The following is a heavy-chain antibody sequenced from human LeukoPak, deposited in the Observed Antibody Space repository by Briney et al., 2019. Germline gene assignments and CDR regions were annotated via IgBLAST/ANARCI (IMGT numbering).Heavy chain of an antibody. V-gene: IGHV4-39*06. CDR3: ARGQHPYYYGSGSLLFDP. D-gene: IGHD3-10*01. CDR1: GGSISSSSYY. CDR2: IYYSGSS. Sequence: SETLSLTCTVSGGSISSSSYYWGWIRQPPGEGLEWVGGIYYSGSSYYNPSLKIRVTVSGDTSNNQFPLKLSSVTAADKAVYYCARGQHPYYYGSGSLLFDPWGQGTLVTVSS. J-gene: IGHJ5*02.